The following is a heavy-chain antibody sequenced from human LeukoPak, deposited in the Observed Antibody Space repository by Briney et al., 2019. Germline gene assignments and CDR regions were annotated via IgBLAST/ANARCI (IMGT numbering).Heavy chain of an antibody. CDR3: AKDIVYCSSTSCP. CDR1: GFTFSSYG. V-gene: IGHV3-30*02. J-gene: IGHJ5*02. D-gene: IGHD2-2*01. Sequence: GGSLRLSCAASGFTFSSYGMHWVRQAPGKGLEWVAFIRYDGSNKYYADSVKGRFTISRDNSKNTLYLQMNSLRAEDMAVYYCAKDIVYCSSTSCPWGQGTLVTVSS. CDR2: IRYDGSNK.